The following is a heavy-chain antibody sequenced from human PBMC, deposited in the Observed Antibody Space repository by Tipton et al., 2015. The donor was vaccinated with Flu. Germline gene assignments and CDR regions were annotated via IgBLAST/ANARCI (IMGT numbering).Heavy chain of an antibody. V-gene: IGHV4-61*02. Sequence: TLSLTCIVSGDSIRSGNYYWTWIRQSAGKGLEWIGCIFYTGSANYNPSLKGRLTISVDTSKNQFSLRLTSVTAADTAIYYCARHVYGDYVNYLDPWGQGTLVIVSS. D-gene: IGHD4-17*01. J-gene: IGHJ5*02. CDR3: ARHVYGDYVNYLDP. CDR1: GDSIRSGNYY. CDR2: IFYTGSA.